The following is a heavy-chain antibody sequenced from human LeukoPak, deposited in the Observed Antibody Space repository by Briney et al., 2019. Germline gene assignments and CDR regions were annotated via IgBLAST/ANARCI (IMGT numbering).Heavy chain of an antibody. CDR2: INWNGGST. D-gene: IGHD3-22*01. CDR3: ARARYYYDSSGFKADWFDP. J-gene: IGHJ5*02. Sequence: GGSLRLSCAASGFTFDDYGMSWVRQAPGKGPEWVSGINWNGGSTGYADSVKGRFTISRDNAKNSLYLQMNSLRAEDTALYYCARARYYYDSSGFKADWFDPWGQGTLVTVSS. CDR1: GFTFDDYG. V-gene: IGHV3-20*04.